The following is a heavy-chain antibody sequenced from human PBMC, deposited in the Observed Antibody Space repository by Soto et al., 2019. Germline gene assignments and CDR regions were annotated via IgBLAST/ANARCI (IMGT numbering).Heavy chain of an antibody. V-gene: IGHV3-21*01. CDR2: ISSSSSYI. CDR3: AREFDSNYPSMDV. J-gene: IGHJ6*04. Sequence: GGSLRLSCAASGFTFSSYSMNWVRQAPGKGLEWVSSISSSSSYIYYADSVKGRFTISRDNAKNSLYLQMNSLRAEDTAVYYCAREFDSNYPSMDVCAKGSTVTVSA. D-gene: IGHD4-4*01. CDR1: GFTFSSYS.